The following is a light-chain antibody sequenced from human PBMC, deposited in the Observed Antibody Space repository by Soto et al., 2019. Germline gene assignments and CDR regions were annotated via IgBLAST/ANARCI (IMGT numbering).Light chain of an antibody. CDR2: RND. CDR1: SSNIGSNS. V-gene: IGLV1-44*01. J-gene: IGLJ2*01. Sequence: QPVLTQPTSASGTPGQRVTISCSGSSSNIGSNSVEWYQQFPGMAPKLLIYRNDQRPSGVPDRFSGSKSGTSASLAISGLQSEDEADYYCAAWDDSLKGIFGGGTKVTVL. CDR3: AAWDDSLKGI.